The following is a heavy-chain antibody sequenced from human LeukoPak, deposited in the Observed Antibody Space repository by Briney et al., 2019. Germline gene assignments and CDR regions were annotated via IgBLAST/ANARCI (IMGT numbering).Heavy chain of an antibody. CDR3: ARGRSDYIWGSNRGAFDI. Sequence: PSETLSLTCAVYGGSFSGYYWSWIRQPPGKGLEWIGEINHRGSTNYNPSLKSRVTISVDTSKNQFSLKLSSVTAADTAVYYCARGRSDYIWGSNRGAFDIWGQGTMVTVSS. J-gene: IGHJ3*02. CDR1: GGSFSGYY. CDR2: INHRGST. V-gene: IGHV4-34*01. D-gene: IGHD3-16*01.